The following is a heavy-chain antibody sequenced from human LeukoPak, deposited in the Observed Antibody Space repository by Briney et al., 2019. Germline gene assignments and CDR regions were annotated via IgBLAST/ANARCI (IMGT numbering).Heavy chain of an antibody. CDR1: GFTFSSYA. J-gene: IGHJ1*01. CDR2: IPYDGSNK. CDR3: AREFYGGTEYFQH. V-gene: IGHV3-30-3*01. Sequence: AGGSLRLSCAASGFTFSSYAMHWVRQAPGKGLEWVAVIPYDGSNKYYADSVKGRFTISRDNSKNTLYLQMNSLRAEDTAVYYCAREFYGGTEYFQHWGQGTLVTVSS. D-gene: IGHD4-23*01.